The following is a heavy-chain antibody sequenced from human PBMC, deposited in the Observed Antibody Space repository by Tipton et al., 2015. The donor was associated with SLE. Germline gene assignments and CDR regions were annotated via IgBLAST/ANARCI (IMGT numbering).Heavy chain of an antibody. J-gene: IGHJ1*01. CDR1: GFTFDDYA. CDR2: LLYEENSK. V-gene: IGHV3-30*03. CDR3: AREMFENGVDGFFHH. Sequence: SLRLSCAASGFTFDDYAMHWVRQAPGKGLEWVALLLYEENSKLYADSVEGRFTISRDNSKNRLFLQMSSLRVEDTAVYYCAREMFENGVDGFFHHWGQGTLVTVSP. D-gene: IGHD4-17*01.